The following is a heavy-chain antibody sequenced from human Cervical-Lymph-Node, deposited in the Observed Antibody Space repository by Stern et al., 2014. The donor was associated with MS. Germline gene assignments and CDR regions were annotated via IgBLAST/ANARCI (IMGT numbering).Heavy chain of an antibody. D-gene: IGHD1-14*01. Sequence: EVQLVESGGGLVKPGGSLRLSCAASGFPFNNAWMSWVRQAPGKGLEWVGRIKGKIDAGATDYAAPVKGRFTMSRDDSESTLYLQMNSLKIEDTAVYYCTTDLWPSRRDYWGQGTMVTVSS. CDR2: IKGKIDAGAT. CDR1: GFPFNNAW. J-gene: IGHJ4*02. CDR3: TTDLWPSRRDY. V-gene: IGHV3-15*01.